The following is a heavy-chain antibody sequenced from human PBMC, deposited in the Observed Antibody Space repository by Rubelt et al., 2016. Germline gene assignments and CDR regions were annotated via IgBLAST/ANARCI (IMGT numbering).Heavy chain of an antibody. CDR3: AVGFNPFDQ. CDR2: ISCSGGTT. J-gene: IGHJ4*02. D-gene: IGHD3-10*01. V-gene: IGHV3-23*01. Sequence: EVQLLESGGGLVQPGGSLRLSCAASGFTFSSYAMSWVRQAPGKGLEWVSGISCSGGTTYYGESVKGRFTISRDNSKNTLYLQMNSLRAEDTAAYHCAVGFNPFDQWGQGTLVTVSS. CDR1: GFTFSSYA.